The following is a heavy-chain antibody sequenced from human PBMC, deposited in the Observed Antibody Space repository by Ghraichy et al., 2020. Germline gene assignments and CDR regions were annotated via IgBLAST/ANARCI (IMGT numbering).Heavy chain of an antibody. CDR2: VNQDGSGT. CDR3: VKGTEGYKGVDY. Sequence: GGSLRLSCVASGFSFTGYWMHWLRQAPGKGLECVAKVNQDGSGTYYVDSAKGRFTISRDNDHNSLYLQMTSLRVDDTAVYFCVKGTEGYKGVDYWGQGTLVTVSS. J-gene: IGHJ4*02. V-gene: IGHV3-7*01. CDR1: GFSFTGYW. D-gene: IGHD3-10*01.